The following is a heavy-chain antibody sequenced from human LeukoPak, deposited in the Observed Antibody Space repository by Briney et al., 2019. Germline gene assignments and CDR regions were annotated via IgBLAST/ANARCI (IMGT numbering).Heavy chain of an antibody. CDR1: GFTFSSYA. CDR3: ARDAYYYGSGSYGNFDY. CDR2: ISYDGNNK. J-gene: IGHJ4*02. V-gene: IGHV3-30*04. Sequence: PGRSLRLSCAASGFTFSSYAMHWVRQAPGKGLEWVALISYDGNNKYNADSVKGRFTISRDNSKNTLYLQMNSLRAEDTAVYYCARDAYYYGSGSYGNFDYWGQGTLVTVSS. D-gene: IGHD3-10*01.